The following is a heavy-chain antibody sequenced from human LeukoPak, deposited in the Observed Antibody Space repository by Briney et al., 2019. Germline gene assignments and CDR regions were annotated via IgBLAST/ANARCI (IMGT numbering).Heavy chain of an antibody. Sequence: GGSLRLSCAASGFTFSSYWMSWVRQAPGKGLEWVANIKQDGSEKYYVDSVKGRFTISRDNAKNSLYLQMNSLRAEDTAVYYCARALLGSGNSYYYYGMDVWGQGTTVTVSS. CDR2: IKQDGSEK. D-gene: IGHD4-23*01. CDR3: ARALLGSGNSYYYYGMDV. CDR1: GFTFSSYW. V-gene: IGHV3-7*04. J-gene: IGHJ6*02.